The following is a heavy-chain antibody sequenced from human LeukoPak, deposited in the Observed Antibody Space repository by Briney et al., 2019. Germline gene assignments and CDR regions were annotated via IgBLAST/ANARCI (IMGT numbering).Heavy chain of an antibody. CDR2: IYYSGST. J-gene: IGHJ5*02. Sequence: SETLSLTCTVSGGSISSYYWSWIRQPPGKGLEWIGYIYYSGSTNYNPSLKSRVTISVDTSKNQFSLKLSSVTAADTAVYYRARQHGWLRTVDPWGQGTLVTVSS. V-gene: IGHV4-59*08. CDR1: GGSISSYY. CDR3: ARQHGWLRTVDP. D-gene: IGHD5-12*01.